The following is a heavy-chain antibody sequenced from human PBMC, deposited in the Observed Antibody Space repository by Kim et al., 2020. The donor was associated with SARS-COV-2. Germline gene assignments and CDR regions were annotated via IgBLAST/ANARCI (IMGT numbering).Heavy chain of an antibody. Sequence: GYKHYSTSLKTRLTISKDTSKNQVVLTMTNMDPVDTATYYCARGRYYYDFWGQGTLVTVSS. CDR3: ARGRYYYDF. CDR2: GYK. J-gene: IGHJ4*02. V-gene: IGHV2-70*19.